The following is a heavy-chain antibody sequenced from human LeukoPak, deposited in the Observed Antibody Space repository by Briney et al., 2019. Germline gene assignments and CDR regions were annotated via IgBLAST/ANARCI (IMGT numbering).Heavy chain of an antibody. V-gene: IGHV4-61*01. CDR1: GGSVSSGSYY. CDR3: ARRRYEDTMVRGVIFDP. D-gene: IGHD3-10*01. Sequence: PSETLSLTCTVSGGSVSSGSYYWSWIRQPPGKGLEWIGYIYYSGSTNYNPSLKSRVTISVDTSKNQFSLRLSSVTAADTAVYYCARRRYEDTMVRGVIFDPWGQGTLVTVSS. CDR2: IYYSGST. J-gene: IGHJ5*02.